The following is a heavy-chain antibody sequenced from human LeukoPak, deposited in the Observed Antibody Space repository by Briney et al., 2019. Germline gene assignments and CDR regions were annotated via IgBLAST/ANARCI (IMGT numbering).Heavy chain of an antibody. D-gene: IGHD3-10*01. V-gene: IGHV3-74*01. Sequence: GGSLRLSCASSGFTFSSYWMHWFRQAPGKGLVWVSQINTDGTSTTYADSVKGRFTISRDNSKNTLYLQMNSLRAEDTAVYYCAKVRMVRDAFDIWGQGTMVTVSS. CDR1: GFTFSSYW. J-gene: IGHJ3*02. CDR3: AKVRMVRDAFDI. CDR2: INTDGTST.